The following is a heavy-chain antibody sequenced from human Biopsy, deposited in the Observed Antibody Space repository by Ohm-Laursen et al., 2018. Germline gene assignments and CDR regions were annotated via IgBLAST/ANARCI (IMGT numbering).Heavy chain of an antibody. D-gene: IGHD5/OR15-5a*01. V-gene: IGHV1-2*05. J-gene: IGHJ5*02. Sequence: SVKVSCKASGYDFLDFHIHWVRQVPGQGLEWIGHINPHTGVTKYAQKFLDRITMTGDTSISTAYMDLSRLTSADTGIYYCARPSGGVSTIGFDPWGQGTLVTVSS. CDR3: ARPSGGVSTIGFDP. CDR1: GYDFLDFH. CDR2: INPHTGVT.